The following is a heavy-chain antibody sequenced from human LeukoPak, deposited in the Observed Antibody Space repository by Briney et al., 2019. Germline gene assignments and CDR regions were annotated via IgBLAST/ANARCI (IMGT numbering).Heavy chain of an antibody. Sequence: GGSLRLSCAASGFTLSSYSMNWVRQAPGKGLEWVSSISSSSSYIYYADSVKGRFTISRDNAKNSLYLQMNSLRAEDTAVYYCAREKAARSNPDYWGQGTLVAVSS. CDR2: ISSSSSYI. V-gene: IGHV3-21*01. D-gene: IGHD6-6*01. CDR3: AREKAARSNPDY. CDR1: GFTLSSYS. J-gene: IGHJ4*02.